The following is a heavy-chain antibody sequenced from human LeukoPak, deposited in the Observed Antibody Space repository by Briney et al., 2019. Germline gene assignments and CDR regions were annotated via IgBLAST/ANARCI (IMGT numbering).Heavy chain of an antibody. J-gene: IGHJ4*02. CDR2: IIPIFGTA. V-gene: IGHV1-69*01. CDR3: ARDRRGFGYCSSTSCYGFDY. D-gene: IGHD2-2*01. Sequence: ASVKVSCKASGGTFSSYAISWVRRAPGQGLEWMGGIIPIFGTANYAQKFQGRVTITADESTSTAYMELSSLRSEDTAVYYCARDRRGFGYCSSTSCYGFDYWGQGTLVTVSS. CDR1: GGTFSSYA.